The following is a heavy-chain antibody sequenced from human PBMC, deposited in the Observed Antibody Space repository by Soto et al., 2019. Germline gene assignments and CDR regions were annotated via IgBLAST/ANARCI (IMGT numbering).Heavy chain of an antibody. Sequence: SLRLSCAASGFTFSDYYMSWIRQAPGKGLEWVSYISSSGSTIYYADSVKGRFTISRDNAKNSLYLQMNSLRAEDTAVYFCAKDQTIGYFDYWGQGTLVTVSS. CDR3: AKDQTIGYFDY. V-gene: IGHV3-11*04. CDR2: ISSSGSTI. J-gene: IGHJ4*02. CDR1: GFTFSDYY. D-gene: IGHD3-10*01.